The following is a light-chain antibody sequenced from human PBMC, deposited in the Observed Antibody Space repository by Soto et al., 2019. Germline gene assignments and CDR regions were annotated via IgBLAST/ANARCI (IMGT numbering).Light chain of an antibody. Sequence: EFVLTQSPGTLSLSPGERATLSCRASQSFGGTSLAWYQQKPGQSPRLLIYGASSRATGIPDRFSGSGSGTDFTLTISSLQPEDVAAYYCQKYNSAPLTFGGGTKVEIK. CDR2: GAS. J-gene: IGKJ4*01. CDR3: QKYNSAPLT. V-gene: IGKV3-20*01. CDR1: QSFGGTS.